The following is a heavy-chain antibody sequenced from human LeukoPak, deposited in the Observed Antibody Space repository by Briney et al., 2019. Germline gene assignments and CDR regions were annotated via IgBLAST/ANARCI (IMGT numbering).Heavy chain of an antibody. CDR1: GGSTSSGSYY. J-gene: IGHJ4*02. D-gene: IGHD3-22*01. Sequence: SQTLSLTCTVSGGSTSSGSYYWSWIRQPAGKGLEWIGRIYTSGSTNYNPSLKSRVTISVDTSNNQFSLKLRSVTAADRAIYYCASRYYYDSSGYFLYWGQGSLVTVSS. CDR3: ASRYYYDSSGYFLY. CDR2: IYTSGST. V-gene: IGHV4-61*02.